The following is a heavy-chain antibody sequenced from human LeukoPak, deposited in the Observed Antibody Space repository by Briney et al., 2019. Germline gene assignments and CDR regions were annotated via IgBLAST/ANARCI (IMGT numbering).Heavy chain of an antibody. CDR2: IIPIFGTA. V-gene: IGHV1-69*13. D-gene: IGHD6-19*01. Sequence: SVKVSCKASGYTFTSYGISWVRQAPGQGLEWMGGIIPIFGTANYAQKFQGRVTITADESTSTAYMELSSLRSEDTAVYYCARSRGSGWLDAFDIWGQGTMVTVSS. J-gene: IGHJ3*02. CDR3: ARSRGSGWLDAFDI. CDR1: GYTFTSYG.